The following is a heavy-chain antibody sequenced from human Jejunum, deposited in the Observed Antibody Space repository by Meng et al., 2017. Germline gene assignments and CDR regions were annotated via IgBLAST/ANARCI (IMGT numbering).Heavy chain of an antibody. CDR2: IYSSRST. CDR1: GGSISSFY. Sequence: SETLSLTCIVSGGSISSFYWNWVRQSPGKGLEWIGYIYSSRSTNYNPTLKSRVTISVDTSKNQFSLKLTSVTAADTAMYYCARGGTPTPSDSWGQGTLVTVSS. V-gene: IGHV4-59*01. J-gene: IGHJ4*02. D-gene: IGHD1-1*01. CDR3: ARGGTPTPSDS.